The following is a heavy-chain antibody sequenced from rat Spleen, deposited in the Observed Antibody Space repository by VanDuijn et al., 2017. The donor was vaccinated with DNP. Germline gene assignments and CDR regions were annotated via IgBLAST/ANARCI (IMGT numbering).Heavy chain of an antibody. CDR2: ISYDGGGNT. D-gene: IGHD1-12*02. V-gene: IGHV5-25*01. Sequence: EVQLVESGGGLVQPGRSLKLSCAASGFTFSDYYMAWVRQAPTKGLEWVASISYDGGGNTYYRDSVKGRFTISRDNAKSTLYLQMDSLRSEDTATYYCARHYYDGSYYWYFDFWGPGTMVTVSS. CDR3: ARHYYDGSYYWYFDF. J-gene: IGHJ1*01. CDR1: GFTFSDYY.